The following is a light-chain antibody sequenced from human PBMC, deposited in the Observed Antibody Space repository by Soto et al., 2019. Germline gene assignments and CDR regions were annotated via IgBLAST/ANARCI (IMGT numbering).Light chain of an antibody. CDR1: QSVSSSY. CDR3: QQYGSSLSWT. CDR2: GAS. V-gene: IGKV3-20*01. Sequence: EIVLTQSPGTLSLSPGERASLSCRASQSVSSSYLAWYQQKPGRAPRLVIHGASSRATGIPDRFSGSGSGTDFTLTISRLEPEDFAVYYCQQYGSSLSWTFGQGTKVDIK. J-gene: IGKJ1*01.